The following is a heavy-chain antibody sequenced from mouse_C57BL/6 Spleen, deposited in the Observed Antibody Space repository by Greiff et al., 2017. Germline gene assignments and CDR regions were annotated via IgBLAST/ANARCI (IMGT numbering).Heavy chain of an antibody. D-gene: IGHD1-1*01. CDR1: GFNIKDDY. J-gene: IGHJ2*01. CDR3: TVTTVVDY. Sequence: VQLQQSGAELVRPGASVKLSCTASGFNIKDDYMHWVKQRPEQGLEWIGWIDPENGDTEYASKFQGKATITADTSSNTAYLQLSSLTSEDTAVYYCTVTTVVDYWGQGTTLTVSS. CDR2: IDPENGDT. V-gene: IGHV14-4*01.